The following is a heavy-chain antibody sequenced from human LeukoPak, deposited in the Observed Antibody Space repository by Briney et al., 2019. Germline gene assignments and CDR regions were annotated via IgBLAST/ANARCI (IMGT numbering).Heavy chain of an antibody. CDR2: IYYSGST. V-gene: IGHV4-59*01. CDR3: ARVYDSSGYYYPIDY. CDR1: GDSISSYY. J-gene: IGHJ4*02. D-gene: IGHD3-22*01. Sequence: PSETLSLTCTVSGDSISSYYWNWIRQPPGNGLEWIGYIYYSGSTNYNPSLKSRVTISVDTSKNQFSLKLSSVTAADTAVYYCARVYDSSGYYYPIDYWGQGTLVTVSS.